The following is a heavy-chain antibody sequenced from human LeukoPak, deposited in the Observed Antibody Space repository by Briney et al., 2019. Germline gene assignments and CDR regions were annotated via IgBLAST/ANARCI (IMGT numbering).Heavy chain of an antibody. CDR2: FDPEDGET. CDR1: GYTLTELS. V-gene: IGHV1-24*01. Sequence: ASVKVSCKVSGYTLTELSMHWVRQAPGKGLEWMGGFDPEDGETIYAQKFQGRVTMTEGTSTDTAYMELSSLRSEDTAVYYCATDLWELRHDAFDIWGQGTMVTVSS. D-gene: IGHD1-26*01. J-gene: IGHJ3*02. CDR3: ATDLWELRHDAFDI.